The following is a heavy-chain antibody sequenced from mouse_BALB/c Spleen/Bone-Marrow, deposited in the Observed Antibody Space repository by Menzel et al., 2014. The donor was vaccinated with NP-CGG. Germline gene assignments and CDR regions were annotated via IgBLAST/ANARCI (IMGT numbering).Heavy chain of an antibody. CDR2: INPSSGYT. CDR3: ARRDDGYVFFDY. D-gene: IGHD2-3*01. J-gene: IGHJ2*01. CDR1: GYTFXTYT. Sequence: QVQLQQSGAELARPGASVKMSCRASGYTFXTYTIHWVRQRPGQGLEWIGYINPSSGYTNYIQKFKDKATLTADKSSSTAYMQLSSLTSEDSAVYYCARRDDGYVFFDYWGQGTTLTVSS. V-gene: IGHV1-4*01.